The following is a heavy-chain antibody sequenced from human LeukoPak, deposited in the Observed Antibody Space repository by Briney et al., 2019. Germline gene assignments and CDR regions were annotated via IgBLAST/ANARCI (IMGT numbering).Heavy chain of an antibody. J-gene: IGHJ6*03. CDR1: GYSITTNYY. D-gene: IGHD1-26*01. CDR2: VYHNGET. V-gene: IGHV4-38-2*02. Sequence: PSETLSLTCTVSGYSITTNYYWAWIRQSPGTGLEWIGSVYHNGETYYNPSLKSRAIISVDTSKNEFSLRLTSVTAADTAVYYCVTPRSWELSDMAVWGKGTTVIVSS. CDR3: VTPRSWELSDMAV.